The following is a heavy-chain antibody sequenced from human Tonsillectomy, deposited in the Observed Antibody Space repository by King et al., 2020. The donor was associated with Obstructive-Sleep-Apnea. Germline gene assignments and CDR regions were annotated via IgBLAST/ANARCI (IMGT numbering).Heavy chain of an antibody. J-gene: IGHJ4*02. V-gene: IGHV3-30-3*01. CDR2: ISYDGNNK. Sequence: VQLVESGGGVVQPGRSLRLSCTASGFTFSNFAIHWVRQAPGKGLEWVAVISYDGNNKYYADSVKGRFSISRDNSKNTLYLQMNSLRPEDTALYYCARDLNYYALGYWGQGILVTVSS. D-gene: IGHD3-10*02. CDR1: GFTFSNFA. CDR3: ARDLNYYALGY.